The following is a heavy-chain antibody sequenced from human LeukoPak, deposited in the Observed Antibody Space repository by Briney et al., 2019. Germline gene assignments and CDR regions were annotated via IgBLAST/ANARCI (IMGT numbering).Heavy chain of an antibody. V-gene: IGHV4-30-2*01. CDR3: ARDRLSGYLDY. CDR2: IYYSGST. J-gene: IGHJ4*02. Sequence: PSETLSLTCAVSGGSISSGGYYWSWIRQPPGKGLEWIGYIYYSGSTYYNPSLKSRGTISVDRSKNQFSLKLSSVTAADTAVYYCARDRLSGYLDYWGQGTLVTVSS. CDR1: GGSISSGGYY. D-gene: IGHD3-22*01.